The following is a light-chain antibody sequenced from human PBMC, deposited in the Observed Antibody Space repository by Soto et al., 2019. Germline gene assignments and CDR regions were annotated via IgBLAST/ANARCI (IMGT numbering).Light chain of an antibody. CDR2: GAS. J-gene: IGKJ1*01. CDR1: QRVSSSY. V-gene: IGKV3-15*01. Sequence: EFELRQSPGTLSLPPGVGATLSCRASQRVSSSYLAWYQQKPGQAPRLLIYGASPRATGIPARFSGSGSGTVFTLTISSLESEDFGVYYCQQDNKWRWTFGQGTKVDIK. CDR3: QQDNKWRWT.